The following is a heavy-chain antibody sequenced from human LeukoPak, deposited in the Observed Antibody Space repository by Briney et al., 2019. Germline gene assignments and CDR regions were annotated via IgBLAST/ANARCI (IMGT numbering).Heavy chain of an antibody. J-gene: IGHJ4*02. V-gene: IGHV3-23*01. CDR3: AKDRSTFIIRGNYES. CDR1: GFTFSSYG. D-gene: IGHD3-16*01. CDR2: ISGSGGTT. Sequence: PGGSLRLSCAASGFTFSSYGMSWVRQAPGKGLEWISGISGSGGTTYYADSVRGRFTISRANARDTLYLQMNSLRVGDTALYFCAKDRSTFIIRGNYESWGQGILVTVAS.